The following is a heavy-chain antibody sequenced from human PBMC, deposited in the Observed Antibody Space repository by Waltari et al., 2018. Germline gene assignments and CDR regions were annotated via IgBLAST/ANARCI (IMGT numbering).Heavy chain of an antibody. V-gene: IGHV1-69*01. CDR2: IIPIFGTA. J-gene: IGHJ4*02. Sequence: QVQLVQSGAELKKPGSSVKFSCTASAGAFSSYANSWVRQAPGQGLDWMGGIIPIFGTANYAQKFHGRVTITADESTSTAYMELSSLRSEDTAVYYCARGAIEMAVPDYWGQGTLVTVSS. CDR1: AGAFSSYA. D-gene: IGHD3-16*01. CDR3: ARGAIEMAVPDY.